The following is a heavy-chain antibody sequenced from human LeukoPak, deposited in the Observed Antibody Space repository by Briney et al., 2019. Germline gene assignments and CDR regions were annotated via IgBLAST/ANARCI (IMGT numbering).Heavy chain of an antibody. CDR1: GYTFTSYA. V-gene: IGHV1-3*01. J-gene: IGHJ4*02. CDR2: INAGNGNT. D-gene: IGHD6-19*01. CDR3: AREVRTAVAGLDY. Sequence: ASVKVSCKASGYTFTSYAKHWVRQAPGQRLEWMGWINAGNGNTKYSQKFQGRVTITRDTSASTAYMELSSLRSEDTAVYYCAREVRTAVAGLDYWGQGTLVTVSS.